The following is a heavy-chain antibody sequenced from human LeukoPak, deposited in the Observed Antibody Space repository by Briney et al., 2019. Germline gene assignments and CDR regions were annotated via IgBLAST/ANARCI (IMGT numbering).Heavy chain of an antibody. V-gene: IGHV4-39*07. D-gene: IGHD5-18*01. CDR3: ARVLRGYSYAEFDY. Sequence: SETLSLTCTVSGGSISSSSYYWGWIRQPPGKGLEWIGSIYYSGSTYYNPSLKSRVTISVDTSKNQFSLKLSSVTAADTAVYYCARVLRGYSYAEFDYWGQGTLVTVSS. CDR2: IYYSGST. J-gene: IGHJ4*02. CDR1: GGSISSSSYY.